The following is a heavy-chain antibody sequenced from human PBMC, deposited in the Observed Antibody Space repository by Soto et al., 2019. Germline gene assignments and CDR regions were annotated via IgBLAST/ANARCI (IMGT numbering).Heavy chain of an antibody. CDR2: IYYSGST. CDR1: GGSISSGDYY. CDR3: ARGGFGDWHFDY. J-gene: IGHJ4*02. D-gene: IGHD2-21*01. Sequence: PSETLSLTCTVSGGSISSGDYYWSWIRQPPGKGLEWIGYIYYSGSTYYNPSLKSRVTISVDTSKNQFSLKLSSVTAADTAVYYCARGGFGDWHFDYWGQGTLVTVSS. V-gene: IGHV4-30-4*01.